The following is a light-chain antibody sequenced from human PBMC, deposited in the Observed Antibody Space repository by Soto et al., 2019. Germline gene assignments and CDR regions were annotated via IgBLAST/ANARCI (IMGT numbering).Light chain of an antibody. J-gene: IGKJ4*01. Sequence: EIRVAQSPCTLSLSPGETASLSCRASQNVRGSYLAWYQQKPGQAPRLLISAASRRATGVPDRFSGSGSGTDFTLTISRLEPEDFAVYYCQQFSSYPLTFGGGTKVDIK. CDR3: QQFSSYPLT. CDR1: QNVRGSY. V-gene: IGKV3-20*01. CDR2: AAS.